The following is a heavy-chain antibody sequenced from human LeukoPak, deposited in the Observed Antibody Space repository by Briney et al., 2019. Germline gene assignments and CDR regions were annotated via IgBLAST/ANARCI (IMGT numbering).Heavy chain of an antibody. D-gene: IGHD3-22*01. CDR2: INHSGST. V-gene: IGHV4-34*01. J-gene: IGHJ4*02. CDR1: GGSFSGYY. Sequence: PSETLSLTCAVYGGSFSGYYWSWIRQPPGKGLEWIGEINHSGSTNYNPSLKSRVTISVDTSKNQFSLKLSSVTVADTAVYYCARQSSLIVVGWGQGTLVTVSS. CDR3: ARQSSLIVVG.